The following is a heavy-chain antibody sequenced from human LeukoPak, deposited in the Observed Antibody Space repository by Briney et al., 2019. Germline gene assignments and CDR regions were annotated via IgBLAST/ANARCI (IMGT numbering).Heavy chain of an antibody. CDR2: ISSSGSTI. D-gene: IGHD6-19*01. CDR3: ARANSSGWYVESFDY. CDR1: GFTFSSYE. V-gene: IGHV3-48*03. J-gene: IGHJ4*02. Sequence: GGSLRLSCAASGFTFSSYEMNWVRQAPGKGLEWVSYISSSGSTIYYADSVKGRFTISRDNAKNSLYLQMNSLRAADTAVYYCARANSSGWYVESFDYWGQGTLVTVSS.